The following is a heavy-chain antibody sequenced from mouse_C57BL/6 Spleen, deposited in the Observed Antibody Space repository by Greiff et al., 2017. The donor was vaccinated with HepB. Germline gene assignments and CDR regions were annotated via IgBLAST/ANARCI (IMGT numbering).Heavy chain of an antibody. D-gene: IGHD1-1*01. J-gene: IGHJ2*01. CDR2: ISYDGSN. CDR3: AREDTTVVTFDY. V-gene: IGHV3-6*01. Sequence: EVQLQQSGPGLVKPSQSLSLTCSVTGYSITSGYYWNWTRQFPGNKLEWMGYISYDGSNNYNPSLKNRISITRDTSKNQFFLKLNSVTTEDTATYYCAREDTTVVTFDYWGQGTTLTVSS. CDR1: GYSITSGYY.